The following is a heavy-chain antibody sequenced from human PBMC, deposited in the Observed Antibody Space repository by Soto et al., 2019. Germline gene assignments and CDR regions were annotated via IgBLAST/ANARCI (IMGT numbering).Heavy chain of an antibody. V-gene: IGHV1-69*01. D-gene: IGHD2-2*01. CDR3: ARVGSCLSSSCLYYGMDV. J-gene: IGHJ6*02. Sequence: VQLVQSGAEVRKPGSSVKVSCKASGGDFKNFIIAWVRQAPGHGLKWMGGVIPIFGTPNFVQKFQDRVTITADEATSTTYMELRSLRSEDTAVYYCARVGSCLSSSCLYYGMDVWGQGTTVIVSS. CDR1: GGDFKNFI. CDR2: VIPIFGTP.